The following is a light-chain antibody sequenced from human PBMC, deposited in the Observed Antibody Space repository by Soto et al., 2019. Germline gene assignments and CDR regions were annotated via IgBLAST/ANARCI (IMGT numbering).Light chain of an antibody. CDR2: GAS. Sequence: EMVMTQSPVTLSGSPGERVTLSCRASRTISRNLAWYQQKPGQAPRLLIYGASTRATGIPDRFSGSGSGTEFTLTINSLQSEDFAMYYCQPHNNWSVVTFGGGKRVEIK. CDR3: QPHNNWSVVT. J-gene: IGKJ4*01. V-gene: IGKV3-15*01. CDR1: RTISRN.